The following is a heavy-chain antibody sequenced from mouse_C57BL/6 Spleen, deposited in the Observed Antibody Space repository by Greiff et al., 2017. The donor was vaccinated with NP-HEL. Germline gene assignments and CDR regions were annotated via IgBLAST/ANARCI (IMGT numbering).Heavy chain of an antibody. CDR2: TFYSGIT. J-gene: IGHJ4*01. CDR1: GFSINSDCY. Sequence: EVQGVESGPSLVRPSQTLSLTCTVTGFSINSDCYWIWIRQFPGNKLEYIGYTFYSGITYYNPSLESRTYITRDTSKNQFSLKLSSVTTEDTATYYCARSDYYGSSSYAMDYWGQGTSVTVSS. D-gene: IGHD1-1*01. V-gene: IGHV3-3*01. CDR3: ARSDYYGSSSYAMDY.